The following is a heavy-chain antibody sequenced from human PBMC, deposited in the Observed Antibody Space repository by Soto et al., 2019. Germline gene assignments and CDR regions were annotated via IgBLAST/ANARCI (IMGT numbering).Heavy chain of an antibody. V-gene: IGHV3-23*01. J-gene: IGHJ4*02. CDR3: ATHCTSTTCYYY. Sequence: GSLGLSCAASGVTFDDYALHWVRKAPGKGLEWVSAMSGGGDSTDYADSVKGRFTISRDNSKNTLYLQMNSLRAEDTAVYYCATHCTSTTCYYYLGQGTLVTVSS. D-gene: IGHD2-2*01. CDR2: MSGGGDST. CDR1: GVTFDDYA.